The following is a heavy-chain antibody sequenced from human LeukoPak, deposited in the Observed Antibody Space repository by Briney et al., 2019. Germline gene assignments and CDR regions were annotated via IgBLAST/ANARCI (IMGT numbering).Heavy chain of an antibody. D-gene: IGHD3-22*01. CDR2: IIPIFGTA. Sequence: GASVKVSCKASGGSFSSYALSWVRQAPGQGLEWMGGIIPIFGTANYAQKFQGRVTITADKSTSTAYMELSSLRSEDTAVYYCARAYYDSSGYYSYWGQGTLVTVSS. V-gene: IGHV1-69*06. J-gene: IGHJ4*02. CDR3: ARAYYDSSGYYSY. CDR1: GGSFSSYA.